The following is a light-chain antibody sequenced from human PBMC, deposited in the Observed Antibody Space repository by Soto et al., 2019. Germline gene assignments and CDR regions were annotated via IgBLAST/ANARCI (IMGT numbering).Light chain of an antibody. CDR3: QQSYSTFLT. CDR2: AAS. J-gene: IGKJ4*01. Sequence: DIQMTQSPXXLXASVXXXXXXTCRASQXXXXXLXWYQQKPGKAPKLLIYAASSLQSGVPSRFSGSGSGTDFTLTISSLQPEDFATYYCQQSYSTFLTFGGGTQVEIK. V-gene: IGKV1-39*01. CDR1: QXXXXX.